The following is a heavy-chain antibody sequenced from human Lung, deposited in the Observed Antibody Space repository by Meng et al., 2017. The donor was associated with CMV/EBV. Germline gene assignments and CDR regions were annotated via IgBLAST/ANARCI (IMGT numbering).Heavy chain of an antibody. CDR2: IYHSGST. J-gene: IGHJ4*02. D-gene: IGHD6-19*01. V-gene: IGHV4-4*02. CDR3: ASFPPPGKQWLVTDY. Sequence: QVRVRGSGPGLGKPSGTLSLTCAVSGGSISSSNWWSWVRQPPGKGLEWIGEIYHSGSTNYNPSLKSRVTISVDKSKNQFSLKLSSVTAADTAVYYCASFPPPGKQWLVTDYWGQGTLVTVSS. CDR1: GGSISSSNW.